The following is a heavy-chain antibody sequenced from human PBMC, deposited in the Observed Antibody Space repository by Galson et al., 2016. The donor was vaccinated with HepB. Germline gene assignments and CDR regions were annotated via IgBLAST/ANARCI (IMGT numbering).Heavy chain of an antibody. CDR3: TKDPYYYGSGYGLEV. D-gene: IGHD3-10*01. CDR2: IYYTGTP. J-gene: IGHJ6*02. Sequence: SETLSLTCTVSGGSIGAPDYYWGWIRQSPQRGLEWIGNIYYTGTPYYNPSLKNRVTISMDTSTNQFFLKLTSVTAADTAIYYCTKDPYYYGSGYGLEVWGQGTTVTVSS. CDR1: GGSIGAPDYY. V-gene: IGHV4-39*07.